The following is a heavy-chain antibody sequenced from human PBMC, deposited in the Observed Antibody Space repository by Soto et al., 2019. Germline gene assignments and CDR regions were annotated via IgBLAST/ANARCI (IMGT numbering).Heavy chain of an antibody. D-gene: IGHD6-13*01. CDR1: GGSISSSSYY. CDR3: ARLSGVAAAVPFYYGMDV. Sequence: SETLSLTCTVSGGSISSSSYYWGWIRQPPGKGLEWIGSIYYSGSTYYNPSLKSRVTISVDTSKNQFSLKLSSVTAADTAVYYCARLSGVAAAVPFYYGMDVCGQGTTVTVS. CDR2: IYYSGST. V-gene: IGHV4-39*01. J-gene: IGHJ6*02.